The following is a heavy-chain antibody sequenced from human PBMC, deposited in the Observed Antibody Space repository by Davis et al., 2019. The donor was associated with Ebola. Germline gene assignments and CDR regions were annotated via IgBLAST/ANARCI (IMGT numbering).Heavy chain of an antibody. V-gene: IGHV3-66*01. D-gene: IGHD3-22*01. J-gene: IGHJ3*02. Sequence: GGSLRLSCAASGFTVSSNYMSWVRQAPGKGLEWVSVIYSGGSTYYADSVKGRFTISRDNSKNTLYLQMNSLRAEDTAVYYCARETYYYDSSGYHTAFDIWGQGTMVTVSS. CDR1: GFTVSSNY. CDR3: ARETYYYDSSGYHTAFDI. CDR2: IYSGGST.